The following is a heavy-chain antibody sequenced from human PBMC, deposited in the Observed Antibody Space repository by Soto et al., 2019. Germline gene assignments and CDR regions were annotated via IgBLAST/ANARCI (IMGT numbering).Heavy chain of an antibody. V-gene: IGHV4-61*01. CDR2: IYYSGST. CDR3: ARTGYSSGWYNY. D-gene: IGHD6-19*01. J-gene: IGHJ4*02. CDR1: GGSVSSGSYY. Sequence: QVQLQESGPGLVKPSETLSLTCTVSGGSVSSGSYYWSWIRQPPGKGLEWIGYIYYSGSTNYNPSLKSRVTISVDTSKNQFSLKLSSVPAADTAVYYCARTGYSSGWYNYWGQGTLVTVSS.